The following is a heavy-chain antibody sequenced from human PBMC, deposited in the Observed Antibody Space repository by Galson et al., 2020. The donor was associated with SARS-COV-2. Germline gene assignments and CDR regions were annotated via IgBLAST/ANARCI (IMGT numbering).Heavy chain of an antibody. J-gene: IGHJ6*02. V-gene: IGHV1-69*04. CDR1: GGTFSSYT. Sequence: SVKVSCKASGGTFSSYTISLVRQAPGQGLEWMGRIIPILGIANYAQKFQGRVTITADKSTSTAYMELSSLRAEDPAVYYCARDCSSTSCDYCGMDVWGQGTTVSVSS. CDR3: ARDCSSTSCDYCGMDV. D-gene: IGHD2-2*01. CDR2: IIPILGIA.